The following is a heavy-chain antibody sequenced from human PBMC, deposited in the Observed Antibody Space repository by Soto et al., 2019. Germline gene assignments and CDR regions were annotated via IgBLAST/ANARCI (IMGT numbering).Heavy chain of an antibody. CDR3: ARESYYDFWSGYNDY. D-gene: IGHD3-3*01. CDR1: GFSISSYY. Sequence: SETLSLTCTVSGFSISSYYWSWIRQPPGKGLEWIGYIYYSGSTNYNPSLKSRVTISVDTSKNQFSLKLSSVTAADTAVYYCARESYYDFWSGYNDYWGQGTLVTVSS. J-gene: IGHJ4*02. CDR2: IYYSGST. V-gene: IGHV4-59*01.